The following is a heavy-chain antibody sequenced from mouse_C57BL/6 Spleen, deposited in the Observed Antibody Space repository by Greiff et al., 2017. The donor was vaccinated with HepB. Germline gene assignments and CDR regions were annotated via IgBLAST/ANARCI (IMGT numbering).Heavy chain of an antibody. J-gene: IGHJ4*01. V-gene: IGHV1-39*01. CDR2: INPNYGTT. D-gene: IGHD2-4*01. CDR3: AKPGDYDNERGYYYAMDY. CDR1: GYSFTDYN. Sequence: EVQLQQSGPELVKPGASVKISCKASGYSFTDYNMNWVKQSNGKSLEWIGVINPNYGTTSYNQKFKGKATLTVDQSSSTAYMQLNSLTSEDAAVYYCAKPGDYDNERGYYYAMDYWGQATSVTVSS.